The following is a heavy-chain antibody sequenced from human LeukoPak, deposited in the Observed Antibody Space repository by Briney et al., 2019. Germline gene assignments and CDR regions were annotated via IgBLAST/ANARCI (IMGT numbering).Heavy chain of an antibody. J-gene: IGHJ2*01. CDR1: GITFSSYA. Sequence: GASVKVSCKTSGITFSSYAINWVRQAPGQGLEWMGWINPNSGGTNYAQKFQGRVTMTRDTSISTAYMELSRLRSDDTAVYYCARDPKITISFGWNWYFDLWGRGTLVTVSS. CDR2: INPNSGGT. V-gene: IGHV1-2*02. D-gene: IGHD3-9*01. CDR3: ARDPKITISFGWNWYFDL.